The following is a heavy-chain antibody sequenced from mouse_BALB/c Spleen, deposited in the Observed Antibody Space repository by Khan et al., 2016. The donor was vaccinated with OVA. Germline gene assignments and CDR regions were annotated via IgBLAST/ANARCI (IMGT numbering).Heavy chain of an antibody. CDR3: ARRTTGYAMDY. CDR2: INPRSGYS. V-gene: IGHV1-4*01. Sequence: QVQLKQSGAELARPGASVKMSCKASGYTFTSHTMHWVKQSPGQGLEWIGYINPRSGYSNYNQKFNDKATLTADKSSSTAYMQLSSLTSEDSAVYYCARRTTGYAMDYWGHGTSVTVSS. J-gene: IGHJ4*01. D-gene: IGHD2-14*01. CDR1: GYTFTSHT.